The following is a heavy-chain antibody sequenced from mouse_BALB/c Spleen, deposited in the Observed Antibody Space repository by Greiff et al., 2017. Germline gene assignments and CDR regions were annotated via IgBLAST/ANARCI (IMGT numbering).Heavy chain of an antibody. D-gene: IGHD4-1*01. CDR1: GYTFTDYY. CDR2: IYPGSGNT. J-gene: IGHJ3*01. CDR3: ARSRDWDGFAY. Sequence: QVHVKQSGAELARPGASVKLSCKASGYTFTDYYINWVKQRTGQGLEWIGEIYPGSGNTYYNEKFKGKATLTADKSSSTAYMQLSSLTSEDSAVYFCARSRDWDGFAYWGQGTLVTVSA. V-gene: IGHV1-77*01.